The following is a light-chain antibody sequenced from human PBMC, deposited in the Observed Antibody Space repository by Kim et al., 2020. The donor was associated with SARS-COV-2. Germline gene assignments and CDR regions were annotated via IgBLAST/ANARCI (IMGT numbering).Light chain of an antibody. CDR2: LNSDGSH. V-gene: IGLV4-69*01. CDR1: SGHSSYA. CDR3: QTWGTGIRV. J-gene: IGLJ3*02. Sequence: QLVLTQSPSASASLGASVKLTCTLSSGHSSYAIAWHQQQPEKGPRYLMKLNSDGSHTKGDGIPDRFSGSSSGAERYLTISSLQSDDEDDYYCQTWGTGIRVFGGGTQLTVL.